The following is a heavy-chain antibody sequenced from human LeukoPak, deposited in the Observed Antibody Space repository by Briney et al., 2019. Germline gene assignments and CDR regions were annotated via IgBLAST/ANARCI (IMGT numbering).Heavy chain of an antibody. CDR3: ARVGKRWLQFVFDI. J-gene: IGHJ3*02. CDR2: INHSGST. Sequence: SETLSLTCAVYGGSFSGYYWSWIRQPPGKGLEWIGEINHSGSTNYNPSLKSRVTISVDTSKNQFSLKLSSVTAADTAVYYCARVGKRWLQFVFDIWGQGTMVTVSS. CDR1: GGSFSGYY. D-gene: IGHD5-24*01. V-gene: IGHV4-34*01.